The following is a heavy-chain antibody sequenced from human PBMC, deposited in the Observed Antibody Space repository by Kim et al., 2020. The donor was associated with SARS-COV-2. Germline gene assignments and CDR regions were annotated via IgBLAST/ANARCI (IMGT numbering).Heavy chain of an antibody. V-gene: IGHV4-59*08. CDR1: GGSMNSYY. CDR3: ARRDSNTLSLDY. CDR2: FSFRGTT. D-gene: IGHD6-13*01. Sequence: SETLSLTCTVSGGSMNSYYWSWIRQPPGKGLEWIGYFSFRGTTNYNPSLKSRVTISLDTSNNQFSLKLSSVTAADTAVYYCARRDSNTLSLDYWGQGTL. J-gene: IGHJ4*02.